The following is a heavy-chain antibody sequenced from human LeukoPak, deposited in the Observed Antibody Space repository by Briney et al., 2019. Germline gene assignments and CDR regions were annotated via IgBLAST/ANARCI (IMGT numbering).Heavy chain of an antibody. D-gene: IGHD1-26*01. V-gene: IGHV4-59*01. CDR3: ARASSGSYYGSTVNFDY. Sequence: PSETLSLTCTVSGGSISSYYWSWIRQPPGKGLGWVGYIYYSGSTNYNPSLKSRVTISVDTSKNQFYLKLSSVTAADTAVYYCARASSGSYYGSTVNFDYWGQGTLVTVSS. CDR2: IYYSGST. CDR1: GGSISSYY. J-gene: IGHJ4*02.